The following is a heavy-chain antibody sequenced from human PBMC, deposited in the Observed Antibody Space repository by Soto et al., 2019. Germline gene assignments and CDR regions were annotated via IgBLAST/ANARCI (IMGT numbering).Heavy chain of an antibody. D-gene: IGHD3-22*01. CDR1: GGSISSYY. CDR2: IYYSGST. CDR3: ARVPFYYDSSAYYPGVYYGMDV. Sequence: SETLSLTCTVSGGSISSYYWSWIRQPPGKGLEWIGYIYYSGSTNYNPSLKSRVTISVDTSKNQFSLKLSSVTAADTAVYYCARVPFYYDSSAYYPGVYYGMDVWGQGTTVTVSS. V-gene: IGHV4-59*12. J-gene: IGHJ6*02.